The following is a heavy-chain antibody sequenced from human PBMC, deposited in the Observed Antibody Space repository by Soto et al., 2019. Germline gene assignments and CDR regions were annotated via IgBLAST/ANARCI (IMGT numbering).Heavy chain of an antibody. Sequence: TSETLSLTCAVFSGSISSHGHAWSRIRQPPGKGLEWIGYIYYSGTAYYNPSLKSRVTISADRSKNQFSLNLSSVTAADTAIYYCARATFGVDVSMDVWGQGATVTVSS. D-gene: IGHD3-3*01. CDR1: SGSISSHGHA. CDR2: IYYSGTA. V-gene: IGHV4-30-2*01. J-gene: IGHJ6*02. CDR3: ARATFGVDVSMDV.